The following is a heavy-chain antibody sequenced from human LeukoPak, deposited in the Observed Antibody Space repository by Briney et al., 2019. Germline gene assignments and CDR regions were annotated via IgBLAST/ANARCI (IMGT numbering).Heavy chain of an antibody. V-gene: IGHV4-34*01. D-gene: IGHD3-9*01. CDR2: INHSGST. J-gene: IGHJ3*02. CDR3: ARAYYDILTGYLGAFDI. Sequence: PSETLSLTCAVHGGSFSGYYWSWIRQPPGKGLEWIGEINHSGSTNYNPSLKSRVTISVDTSRNQFSLKLSSVTAADTAVYYCARAYYDILTGYLGAFDIWGQGTMVTVSS. CDR1: GGSFSGYY.